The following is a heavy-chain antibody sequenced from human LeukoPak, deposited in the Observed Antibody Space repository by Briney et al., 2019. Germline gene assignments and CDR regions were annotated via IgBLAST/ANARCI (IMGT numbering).Heavy chain of an antibody. D-gene: IGHD1-26*01. J-gene: IGHJ6*03. CDR3: ARDPHSGNYGNYYYYYMDV. CDR1: GFTFSSYW. Sequence: SGGSLRPSCAASGFTFSSYWMSWVRQAPGKGLEWVANIKQDGSEKYYVDSVKGRFTISRDNAKNSLYLQMNSLGPEDTAVYYCARDPHSGNYGNYYYYYMDVWGKGTTVTISS. CDR2: IKQDGSEK. V-gene: IGHV3-7*01.